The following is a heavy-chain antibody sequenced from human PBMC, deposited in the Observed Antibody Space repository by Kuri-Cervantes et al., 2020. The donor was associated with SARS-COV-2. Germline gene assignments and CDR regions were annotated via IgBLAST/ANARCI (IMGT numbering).Heavy chain of an antibody. CDR1: GGSISSGGYY. Sequence: SETLSLTCTVSGGSISSGGYYWSWIRQPPGKGLEWIGYIYHSGSTYYNPSPKSRVTISVDRSKNQFSLKLSSVTAADTAVYYCARETSTYSSSIDYWGQGTLVTVSS. V-gene: IGHV4-30-2*01. CDR2: IYHSGST. D-gene: IGHD6-6*01. CDR3: ARETSTYSSSIDY. J-gene: IGHJ4*02.